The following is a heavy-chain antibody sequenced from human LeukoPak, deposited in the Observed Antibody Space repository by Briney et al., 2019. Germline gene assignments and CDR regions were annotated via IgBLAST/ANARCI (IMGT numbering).Heavy chain of an antibody. V-gene: IGHV1-18*01. CDR2: ISAYNGNT. J-gene: IGHJ4*02. CDR3: ARASYPGQIVVVI. Sequence: ASVKVSCKASGYTFTSYGISWVRQAPGQGLEWMGGISAYNGNTNYAQNLQGRVTMTTDTSTSTAYMELRSLRSDDTAMYYCARASYPGQIVVVIWGQGTLVTVSS. CDR1: GYTFTSYG. D-gene: IGHD3-22*01.